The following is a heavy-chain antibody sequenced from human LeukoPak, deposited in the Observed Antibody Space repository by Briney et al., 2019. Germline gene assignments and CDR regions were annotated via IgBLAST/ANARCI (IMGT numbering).Heavy chain of an antibody. J-gene: IGHJ4*02. D-gene: IGHD5-24*01. Sequence: PGGSLRLSCAASGFTFSSYWMNWVRQAPGKGLEWVSSISSSSSYIYYADSVKGRFIISRDNSKNTVYLQMNSLSAEDAAVYYCVKDDGWVQYANWGQGTLVTVSS. V-gene: IGHV3-21*04. CDR1: GFTFSSYW. CDR2: ISSSSSYI. CDR3: VKDDGWVQYAN.